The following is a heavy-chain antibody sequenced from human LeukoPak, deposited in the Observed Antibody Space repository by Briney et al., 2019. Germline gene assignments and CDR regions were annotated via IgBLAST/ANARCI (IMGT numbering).Heavy chain of an antibody. V-gene: IGHV4-34*01. D-gene: IGHD3-22*01. J-gene: IGHJ4*02. Sequence: SETLSLTCAVYGGSFSGYYWSRIRQPPGKGLEWIGEINHSGSTNYNPSLKSRVTISVDTSKNQFSLKLSSVTAADTAVYYCAIEGYYYDSSGYYHDSNFDYWGQGTLVTVSS. CDR2: INHSGST. CDR3: AIEGYYYDSSGYYHDSNFDY. CDR1: GGSFSGYY.